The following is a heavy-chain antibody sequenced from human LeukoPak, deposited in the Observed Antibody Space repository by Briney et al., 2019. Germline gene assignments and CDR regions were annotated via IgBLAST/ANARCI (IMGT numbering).Heavy chain of an antibody. V-gene: IGHV3-23*01. D-gene: IGHD3-22*01. CDR1: GFTFSSSA. CDR3: AKKTPGNYAYDQ. J-gene: IGHJ4*02. CDR2: CGTDGDT. Sequence: GGSLRLSCAASGFTFSSSAMNWVRQAPGKGLEWVSACGTDGDTYCADSVKGRFTISRDNSKNTLYLQMTSLRAEDTAVYYCAKKTPGNYAYDQWGQGTLVTVSP.